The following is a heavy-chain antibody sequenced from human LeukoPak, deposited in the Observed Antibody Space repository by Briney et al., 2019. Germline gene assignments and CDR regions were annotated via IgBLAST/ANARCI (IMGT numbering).Heavy chain of an antibody. V-gene: IGHV4-34*01. D-gene: IGHD5-24*01. Sequence: SETLSLTCDVSGGYCGDYYCSWIRQPPGRGLEWIGEIHPHGIFYYNSSLMSRVTVSIDTSKSQFSLRLTSVTAADTAFYYCARGRDRSKAGDHWGQGSLVTVSS. J-gene: IGHJ4*02. CDR3: ARGRDRSKAGDH. CDR2: IHPHGIF. CDR1: GGYCGDYY.